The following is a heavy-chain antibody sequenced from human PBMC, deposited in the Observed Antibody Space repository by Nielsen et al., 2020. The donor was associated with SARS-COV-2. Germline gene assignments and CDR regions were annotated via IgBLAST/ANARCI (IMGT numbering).Heavy chain of an antibody. CDR1: GFTFSSYG. CDR3: AKAGSGWYVDY. D-gene: IGHD6-19*01. J-gene: IGHJ4*02. Sequence: GGSLRLSCAASGFTFSSYGMHWVRQAPDKGLEWVAVISYDGSNKYYADSVKGRFTISRDNSKNTLYLQMNSLRAEDTAVYYCAKAGSGWYVDYWGQGTLVTVSS. CDR2: ISYDGSNK. V-gene: IGHV3-30*18.